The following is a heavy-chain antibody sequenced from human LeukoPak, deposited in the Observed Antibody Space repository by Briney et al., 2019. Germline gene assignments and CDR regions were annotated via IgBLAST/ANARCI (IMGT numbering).Heavy chain of an antibody. CDR3: ARDRGPSGSYYFDY. V-gene: IGHV1-18*01. Sequence: ASVKLSCTASGYPFTVYGFTWVRQAPGQGLEWMGRISSYNGDTNYAQNLQGRVTMTTDTSTSTAYMELRSLTSDDTAIYYCARDRGPSGSYYFDYWGQGTLVTVSS. CDR1: GYPFTVYG. J-gene: IGHJ4*02. D-gene: IGHD1-26*01. CDR2: ISSYNGDT.